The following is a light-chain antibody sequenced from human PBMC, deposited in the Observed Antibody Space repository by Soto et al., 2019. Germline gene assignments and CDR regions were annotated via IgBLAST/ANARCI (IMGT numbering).Light chain of an antibody. CDR1: QTISSY. Sequence: DLPMTQSPSSLSASVGDRVTITCRASQTISSYLNWYQQKPGKAPKLLIYAASSLQSGVPSRFSGSGSGTDFTLIITGLQPEDFATYYCQQSYNAPLTFGGGTKVEI. V-gene: IGKV1-39*01. J-gene: IGKJ4*01. CDR2: AAS. CDR3: QQSYNAPLT.